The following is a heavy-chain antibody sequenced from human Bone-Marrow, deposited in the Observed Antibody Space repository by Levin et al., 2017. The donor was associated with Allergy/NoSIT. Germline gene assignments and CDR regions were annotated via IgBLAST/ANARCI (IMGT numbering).Heavy chain of an antibody. Sequence: GGSLRLSCEASGFTFSSYGMHWVRQAPGKGLEWVAVISSDGTKKYYADSVKGRFTVSRDDSQNTLYLQMDSLKTEDTAVYYCARGPEATYAGMDVWGQGTTVTVS. CDR1: GFTFSSYG. V-gene: IGHV3-30*03. D-gene: IGHD3-16*01. CDR3: ARGPEATYAGMDV. J-gene: IGHJ6*02. CDR2: ISSDGTKK.